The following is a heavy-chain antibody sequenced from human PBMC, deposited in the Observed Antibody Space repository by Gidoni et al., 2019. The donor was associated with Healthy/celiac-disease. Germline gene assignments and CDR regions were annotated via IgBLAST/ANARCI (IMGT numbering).Heavy chain of an antibody. Sequence: QAQLQQRGAGLLKPSETLSLPCAVSGGAFSGDYWSWICPPPGKGLVWIGEINHSGSTNYNPSLKSRVTISVDTSKNQFSLKLSSVTAADTAVYYCARGEPGAFDYWGQGTLVTVSS. V-gene: IGHV4-34*01. CDR1: GGAFSGDY. D-gene: IGHD1-26*01. CDR3: ARGEPGAFDY. CDR2: INHSGST. J-gene: IGHJ4*02.